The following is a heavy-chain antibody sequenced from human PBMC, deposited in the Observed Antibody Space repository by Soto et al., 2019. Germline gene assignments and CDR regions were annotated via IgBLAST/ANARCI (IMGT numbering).Heavy chain of an antibody. V-gene: IGHV3-21*01. CDR3: AIDSSSWYRSSFAAFAI. CDR1: AFTLISRR. J-gene: IGHJ3*02. Sequence: RRSCEFVAFTLISRRFNWIRHAQCKWLEWVSSISSSSSYIYYADSVKGRFTISRDNAKNSLYLQMNSLRAEDTAVYYCAIDSSSWYRSSFAAFAIWGQGTMVTVSS. CDR2: ISSSSSYI. D-gene: IGHD6-13*01.